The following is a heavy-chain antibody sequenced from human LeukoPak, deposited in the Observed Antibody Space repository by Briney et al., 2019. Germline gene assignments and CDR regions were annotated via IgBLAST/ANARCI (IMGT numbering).Heavy chain of an antibody. CDR3: AKELDPHPYDSSGYPLPLGY. V-gene: IGHV3-30*18. Sequence: GRSLRLSCAASGFTFSSYGMHWVRQAPGKGLEWVAVISYDGSNKYYADSVKGRFTISRDNSKNTLYLQMNSLRAEDTAVYYCAKELDPHPYDSSGYPLPLGYWGQGTLVTVSS. J-gene: IGHJ4*02. D-gene: IGHD3-22*01. CDR1: GFTFSSYG. CDR2: ISYDGSNK.